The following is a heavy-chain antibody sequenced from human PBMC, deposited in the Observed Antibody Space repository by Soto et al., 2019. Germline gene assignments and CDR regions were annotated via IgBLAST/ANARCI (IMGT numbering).Heavy chain of an antibody. J-gene: IGHJ5*02. CDR2: IIPIFGTA. CDR1: GGTFSSYA. D-gene: IGHD2-15*01. Sequence: ASVKVSCKASGGTFSSYAISWVRQAPGQGLEWMGGIIPIFGTANYVQKFQGRVTITADESTSTAYMELSSLRSEDTAVYYCARDPRGYCSGGSCYPADNWFDPWGQGTLVTVSS. V-gene: IGHV1-69*13. CDR3: ARDPRGYCSGGSCYPADNWFDP.